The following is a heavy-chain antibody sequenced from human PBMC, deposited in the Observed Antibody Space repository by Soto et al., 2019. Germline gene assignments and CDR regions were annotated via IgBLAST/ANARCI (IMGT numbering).Heavy chain of an antibody. J-gene: IGHJ6*02. CDR2: IYWNDDK. Sequence: SGPTLVNPTQTLTLTCTFSGFSLSTSGVGVGWIRQPPGKALEWLALIYWNDDKRYSPSLKSRLTITKDTSKNQVVLTMTNMDPVDTATYYCAHRKDTAMGPYYYYGMDVWGQGTTVTVSS. CDR1: GFSLSTSGVG. V-gene: IGHV2-5*01. CDR3: AHRKDTAMGPYYYYGMDV. D-gene: IGHD5-18*01.